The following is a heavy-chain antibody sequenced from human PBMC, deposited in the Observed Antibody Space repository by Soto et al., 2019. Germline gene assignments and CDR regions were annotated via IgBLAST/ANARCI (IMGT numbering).Heavy chain of an antibody. V-gene: IGHV3-23*01. Sequence: EVQLLESGGGLVQPGGSLRLSCAASGFTFSSSIMSWVRQAPGKGLEWVSTFSGASGNTYYADAVKGRFTIARDNSKNTLYFQMNNLRVEDTGVYYCASRGHNFFDYWGQGTLVTVSS. CDR2: FSGASGNT. CDR3: ASRGHNFFDY. D-gene: IGHD2-15*01. J-gene: IGHJ4*02. CDR1: GFTFSSSI.